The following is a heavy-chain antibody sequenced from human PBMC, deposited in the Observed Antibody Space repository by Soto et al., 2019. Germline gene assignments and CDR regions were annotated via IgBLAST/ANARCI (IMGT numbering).Heavy chain of an antibody. Sequence: SETLSLTCTVSGGSINSGVYSWNWIRQSPGEGLQWIGYIYQSGTTYYNPSLSGRVTISLDGSRNQVSLNLRSVTAADTAVYYCVRGGVPVAIGGFDLWGQGTLVTVSS. D-gene: IGHD2-2*01. V-gene: IGHV4-30-2*06. CDR1: GGSINSGVYS. CDR3: VRGGVPVAIGGFDL. J-gene: IGHJ5*02. CDR2: IYQSGTT.